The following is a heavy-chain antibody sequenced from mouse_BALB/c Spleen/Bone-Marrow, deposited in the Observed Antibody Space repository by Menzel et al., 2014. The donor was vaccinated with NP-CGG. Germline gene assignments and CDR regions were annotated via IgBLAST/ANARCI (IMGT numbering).Heavy chain of an antibody. J-gene: IGHJ4*01. CDR1: GYSITSGYS. CDR2: IHYSGGT. Sequence: VQLKESGPALVKPSQSLSLTRTVTGYSITSGYSWHWIRQFPGNTLEWMGYIHYSGGTNYNPSLKSRISITRDTSKNQFFLQLNSVTTEDTATYYCARWNGYYAMDYWGQGTSVTVSS. D-gene: IGHD1-2*01. CDR3: ARWNGYYAMDY. V-gene: IGHV3-1*02.